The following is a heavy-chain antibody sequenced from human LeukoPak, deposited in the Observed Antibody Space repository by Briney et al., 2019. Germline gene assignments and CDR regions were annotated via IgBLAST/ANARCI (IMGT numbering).Heavy chain of an antibody. CDR1: GFTFSSYA. V-gene: IGHV3-21*01. CDR3: ARDLTGSSGCIDY. J-gene: IGHJ4*02. Sequence: GGSLRLSCAASGFTFSSYAMSWVRQAPGKGLEWVSSISSSSSYIYYADSVKGRFTISRDNAKNSLYLQMNSLRAEDTAVYYCARDLTGSSGCIDYWGQGTLVTVSS. D-gene: IGHD6-19*01. CDR2: ISSSSSYI.